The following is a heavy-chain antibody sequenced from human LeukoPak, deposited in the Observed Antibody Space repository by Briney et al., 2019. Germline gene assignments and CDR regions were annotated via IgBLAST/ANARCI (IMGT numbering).Heavy chain of an antibody. V-gene: IGHV4-38-2*01. CDR2: IYYSGSI. CDR1: GYSISSGYY. CDR3: ARSTGYCSSTSCYGLDY. J-gene: IGHJ4*02. D-gene: IGHD2-2*01. Sequence: SETLSLTCAVSGYSISSGYYWGWIRQPPGKGLEWIGSIYYSGSIFYNPSLKSRVTLSVDTSKNQFSLKLSSVTAADTAVYYCARSTGYCSSTSCYGLDYWGQGTLVTVSS.